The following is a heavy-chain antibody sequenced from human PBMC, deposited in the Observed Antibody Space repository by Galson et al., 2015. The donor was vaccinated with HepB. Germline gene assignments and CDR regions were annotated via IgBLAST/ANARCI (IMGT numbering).Heavy chain of an antibody. V-gene: IGHV3-53*01. CDR2: IYSGGST. CDR1: GFTVSSNY. D-gene: IGHD1-26*01. CDR3: ARARGSYYVDY. J-gene: IGHJ4*02. Sequence: SLRLSCAASGFTVSSNYMSWVRQAPGKGLEWVSVIYSGGSTYYADSVKGRFTISRDNSKNTLYLQMNSLRAEDTAVYYCARARGSYYVDYWGQGTLVTVSS.